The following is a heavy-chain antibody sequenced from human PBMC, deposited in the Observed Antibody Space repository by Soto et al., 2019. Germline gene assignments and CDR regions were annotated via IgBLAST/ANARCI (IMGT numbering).Heavy chain of an antibody. J-gene: IGHJ5*01. V-gene: IGHV4-61*01. CDR2: DHQNEIS. CDR3: GGGFTLGALTARFHS. CDR1: GGSCNDGHFY. D-gene: IGHD3-16*01. Sequence: LSLTCSVPGGSCNDGHFYWNWIRQSPAKALEWIGYDHQNEISNYNPSLKSRVTFSIDTSNNEFSLKLKSATAAETAVYYWGGGFTLGALTARFHSWGQGTPVTVSS.